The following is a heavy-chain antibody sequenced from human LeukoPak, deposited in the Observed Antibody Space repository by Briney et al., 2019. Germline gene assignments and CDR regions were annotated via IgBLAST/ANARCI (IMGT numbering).Heavy chain of an antibody. CDR3: AKERCSSSSCCVDY. CDR1: GFTFSSYA. D-gene: IGHD2-2*01. V-gene: IGHV3-23*01. J-gene: IGHJ4*02. CDR2: ISDSGVYT. Sequence: GASLRLSCAASGFTFSSYAMSWVRQAPGKGLEWVSSISDSGVYTYYADYVKGRFTISRDNSKNTLCLQMNSLRAEDTAVYYCAKERCSSSSCCVDYWGQGTLVTVSS.